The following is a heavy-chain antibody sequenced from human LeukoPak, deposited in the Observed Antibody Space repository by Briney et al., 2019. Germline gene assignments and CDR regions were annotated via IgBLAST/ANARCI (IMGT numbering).Heavy chain of an antibody. J-gene: IGHJ4*02. CDR2: INPNSGGT. CDR3: ARDLYCSGGSCYPR. CDR1: GYTFTGYY. Sequence: GASVKVSGKASGYTFTGYYMHWVGQAPGQGLEWMGWINPNSGGTNYAQKFQGRVTMTRDTSISTAYMELSRLRSDDTAVYYCARDLYCSGGSCYPRWGQGTLVTVSS. V-gene: IGHV1-2*02. D-gene: IGHD2-15*01.